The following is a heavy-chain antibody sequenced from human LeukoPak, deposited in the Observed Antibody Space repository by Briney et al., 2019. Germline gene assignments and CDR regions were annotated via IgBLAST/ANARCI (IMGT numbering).Heavy chain of an antibody. D-gene: IGHD6-19*01. CDR2: IIPIFGTA. J-gene: IGHJ4*02. Sequence: SVKVSCKASGGTFSSYAISWVRQAPGQGLEWMGGIIPIFGTANYAQKFQGRVTITADESTSTAYMELSSLRSEDTAVYYCARARGIAVAGISFDYWGQGTLVTVSS. CDR1: GGTFSSYA. CDR3: ARARGIAVAGISFDY. V-gene: IGHV1-69*13.